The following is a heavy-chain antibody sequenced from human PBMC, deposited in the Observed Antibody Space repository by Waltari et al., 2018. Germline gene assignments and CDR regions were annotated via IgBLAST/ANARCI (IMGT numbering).Heavy chain of an antibody. Sequence: QVQLQESGPGLVKPSETLSLTCAVSGYSISSGYYWGWLRQPPGTGLAWIGSIYHSGSTYYNPSLKSRVTISVDTSKNQFSLKLSSVTAADTAVYYWAREGGYYGSGSYLVGWFDPWGQGTLVTVSS. D-gene: IGHD3-10*01. CDR2: IYHSGST. J-gene: IGHJ5*02. V-gene: IGHV4-38-2*02. CDR3: AREGGYYGSGSYLVGWFDP. CDR1: GYSISSGYY.